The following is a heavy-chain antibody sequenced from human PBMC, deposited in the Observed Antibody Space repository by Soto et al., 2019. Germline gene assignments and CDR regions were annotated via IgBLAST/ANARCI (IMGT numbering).Heavy chain of an antibody. D-gene: IGHD6-13*01. CDR2: ISPLFGTT. V-gene: IGHV1-69*13. CDR1: GGTFSSYT. J-gene: IGHJ4*02. Sequence: QVQLVQSGAEVKKPGSSVKVSCKASGGTFSSYTINWVRQAPGQGLEWMGGISPLFGTTNYAQKLQGKVTITADKSTSTASMELSSLRSEDTAVYYCARGRMASSGTIFDYWGQGTLVTVSS. CDR3: ARGRMASSGTIFDY.